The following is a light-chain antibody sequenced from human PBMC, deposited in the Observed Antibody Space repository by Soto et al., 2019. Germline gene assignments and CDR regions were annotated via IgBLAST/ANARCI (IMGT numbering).Light chain of an antibody. CDR1: QSISSW. J-gene: IGKJ3*01. CDR3: QQYSGYPFT. Sequence: IQMTQSPSTLSASVGDRVTITCRASQSISSWLAWYQQKPGKAPKLLIYKASSLESGVPSRFSGSGSGTEFTLTISSLQPDDFATYFCQQYSGYPFTFGPGTKVDIK. CDR2: KAS. V-gene: IGKV1-5*03.